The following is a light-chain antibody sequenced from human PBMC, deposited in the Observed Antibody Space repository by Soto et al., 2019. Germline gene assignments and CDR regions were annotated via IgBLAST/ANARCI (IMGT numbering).Light chain of an antibody. CDR3: SSYTSSSTVV. CDR1: SSDVGGSNY. Sequence: QSVLTQPASVSGSPGQSITISCTGTSSDVGGSNYVSWYQQHPGKAPKLMIYDVSNRPSGVSNRFSGSKSGNTASLTISGLQAEDEADYYCSSYTSSSTVVFGGGTKLTVL. J-gene: IGLJ2*01. CDR2: DVS. V-gene: IGLV2-14*01.